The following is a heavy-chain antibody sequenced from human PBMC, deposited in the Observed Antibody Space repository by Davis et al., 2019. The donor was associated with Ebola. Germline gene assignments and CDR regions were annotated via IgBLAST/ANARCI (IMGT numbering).Heavy chain of an antibody. V-gene: IGHV7-4-1*02. CDR1: GYTFTSYA. J-gene: IGHJ4*02. Sequence: ASVKVSCKASGYTFTSYAMNWVRQAPGQGLEWMGWINTNTGNPTYAQGFTGRFVFSLDTSVSTAYLQISSLKAEDTAVYYCARGASIAARWVFDYWGQGTLVTVSS. CDR3: ARGASIAARWVFDY. D-gene: IGHD6-6*01. CDR2: INTNTGNP.